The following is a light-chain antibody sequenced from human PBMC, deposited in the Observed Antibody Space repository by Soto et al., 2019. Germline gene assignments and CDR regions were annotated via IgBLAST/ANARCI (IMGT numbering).Light chain of an antibody. CDR2: AAS. V-gene: IGKV1-9*01. CDR1: QGISSY. Sequence: DIQLTQSRSFLSASVGDRVTITCRASQGISSYLAWYQQKPGKAPKLLIYAASTLQSGVPSRFSGSGSGTEFTLTISSLQPEDFSTYYCQQLNSYPFGGATKVDNK. CDR3: QQLNSYP. J-gene: IGKJ4*01.